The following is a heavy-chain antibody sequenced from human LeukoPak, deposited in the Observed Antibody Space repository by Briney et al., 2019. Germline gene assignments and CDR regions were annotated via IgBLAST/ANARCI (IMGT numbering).Heavy chain of an antibody. CDR2: ISWDSGHQ. J-gene: IGHJ3*01. CDR3: IKDMGFDLLKDAFHV. Sequence: GGSLRLSCLGSGFNLDVYAMHWARQAPGKGVEGVSSISWDSGHQAYTDSVKGRFSISRDDDNNYLYLHMSSLRLEDTAFYYCIKDMGFDLLKDAFHVWGRGTLVTVSS. V-gene: IGHV3-9*01. D-gene: IGHD3-9*01. CDR1: GFNLDVYA.